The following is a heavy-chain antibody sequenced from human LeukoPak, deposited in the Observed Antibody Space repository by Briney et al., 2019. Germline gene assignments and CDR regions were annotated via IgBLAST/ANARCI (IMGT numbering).Heavy chain of an antibody. J-gene: IGHJ4*02. Sequence: GASVKVSCKASGYTFTGYYMHWVRQAPGQGLEWMGWISAYNGNTNYAQKLQGRVTMTTDTSTSTAYMELRSLRSDDTAVYYCARAYSSSHYADYWGQGTLVTVSS. CDR2: ISAYNGNT. CDR3: ARAYSSSHYADY. D-gene: IGHD6-6*01. CDR1: GYTFTGYY. V-gene: IGHV1-18*04.